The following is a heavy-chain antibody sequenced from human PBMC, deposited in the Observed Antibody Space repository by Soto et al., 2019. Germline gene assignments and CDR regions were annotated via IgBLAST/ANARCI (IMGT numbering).Heavy chain of an antibody. V-gene: IGHV1-46*01. CDR2: INPSGGST. D-gene: IGHD5-18*01. CDR1: GYTFTSYY. CDR3: VRVGGYSYGGVDY. J-gene: IGHJ4*02. Sequence: QVQLVQSGAEVKKPGASVKVSCKASGYTFTSYYMHWLRQAPGQGLEWMGIINPSGGSTTYAQKFQGRVTMTRDTSTSAVYMELSSLRSEDTAVYYCVRVGGYSYGGVDYWGQGTLVTVSS.